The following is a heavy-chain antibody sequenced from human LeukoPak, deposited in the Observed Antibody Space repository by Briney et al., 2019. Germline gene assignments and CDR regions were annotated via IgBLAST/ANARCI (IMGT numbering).Heavy chain of an antibody. J-gene: IGHJ4*02. V-gene: IGHV7-4-1*02. CDR2: IDTNTGNP. D-gene: IGHD3-22*01. Sequence: ASVKVSCKASGYTFSSNAINWVRQAPGQGLEWMGWIDTNTGNPTYAQGLTGRFVFSLDTSVSTAYLQINSLKAEDTGEYFCARGYDSSGLFSDWGQGTLVTVSS. CDR3: ARGYDSSGLFSD. CDR1: GYTFSSNA.